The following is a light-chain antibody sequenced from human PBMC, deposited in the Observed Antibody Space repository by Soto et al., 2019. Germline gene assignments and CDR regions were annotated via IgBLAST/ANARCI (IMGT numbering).Light chain of an antibody. Sequence: QSVLTQPASVSGSPGQSITISCTGTSSDVGGYNYVSWYQQHPGKAPKLMIYDVTNRPSGVSNRFSGSKSGNTASLTISGLQAEVEADYYRSSYTSSSTYVFGTGTKVTVL. CDR2: DVT. CDR1: SSDVGGYNY. CDR3: SSYTSSSTYV. V-gene: IGLV2-14*01. J-gene: IGLJ1*01.